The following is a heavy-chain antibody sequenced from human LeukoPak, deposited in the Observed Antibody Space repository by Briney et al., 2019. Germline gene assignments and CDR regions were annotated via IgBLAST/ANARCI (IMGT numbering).Heavy chain of an antibody. CDR2: IYSGPTT. V-gene: IGHV3-66*01. Sequence: PGGSLRLSCAASGFTVSSNYMSWVRQAPGKGQEWVSVIYSGPTTYYADSVKGRFTISRDNSKNTLYLQMNSLRAEDTAVYYCARDGNQRSLAYWGQGTLVTVSS. D-gene: IGHD1-14*01. CDR1: GFTVSSNY. J-gene: IGHJ4*02. CDR3: ARDGNQRSLAY.